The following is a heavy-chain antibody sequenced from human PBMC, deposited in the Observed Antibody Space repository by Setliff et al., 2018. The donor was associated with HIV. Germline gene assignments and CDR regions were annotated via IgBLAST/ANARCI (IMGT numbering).Heavy chain of an antibody. CDR3: AGGRYFRDIRDSRFDF. Sequence: SETLSLTCTVSGGSISTFYWSWIRQPPGKGLEWIGYIYTGGSTNYNPSLKRRVTVSVDTSKNQFSLRLRSVTAADTAMYYCAGGRYFRDIRDSRFDFWGQGMLVTVSS. CDR2: IYTGGST. CDR1: GGSISTFY. J-gene: IGHJ4*02. D-gene: IGHD3-9*01. V-gene: IGHV4-4*09.